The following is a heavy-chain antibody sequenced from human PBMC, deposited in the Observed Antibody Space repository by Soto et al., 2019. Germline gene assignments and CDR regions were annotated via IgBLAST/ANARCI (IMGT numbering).Heavy chain of an antibody. CDR2: ISSNGVGT. D-gene: IGHD6-6*01. CDR1: GFTLSGYA. V-gene: IGHV3-64*01. J-gene: IGHJ6*03. Sequence: EVQLAESGGGLAQPGGSLRLSCAASGFTLSGYAMDWVRQAPGKGLEYVSGISSNGVGTYYGNSVQGRFTISRDNSKNTVYLQMGSLRPEDMAVYYCARRARPDFYYMDVWGKGTTVTVSS. CDR3: ARRARPDFYYMDV.